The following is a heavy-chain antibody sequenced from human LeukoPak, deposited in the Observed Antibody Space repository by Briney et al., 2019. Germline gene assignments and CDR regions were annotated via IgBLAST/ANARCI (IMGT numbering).Heavy chain of an antibody. J-gene: IGHJ5*02. CDR3: ARDRVATIPPNLFDP. CDR2: INPNSGGT. Sequence: ASVKVSCKASGYTFTGYYMHWVRQAPGQGLEWMGWINPNSGGTNYAQKFQGRVTMTRDTSISTAYMELSRLRSDDTAVYYCARDRVATIPPNLFDPWGQGTLVTVSS. D-gene: IGHD5-12*01. V-gene: IGHV1-2*02. CDR1: GYTFTGYY.